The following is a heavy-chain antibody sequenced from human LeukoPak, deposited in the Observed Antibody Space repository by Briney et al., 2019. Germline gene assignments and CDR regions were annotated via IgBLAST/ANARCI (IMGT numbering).Heavy chain of an antibody. J-gene: IGHJ4*02. D-gene: IGHD2-2*01. CDR3: ARDPRYCSSTSCPPPPFDY. CDR1: GYTFTSYD. CDR2: MNPNSGNT. Sequence: ASVKVSCKASGYTFTSYDINWVRQATGQGLEWMGWMNPNSGNTSYAQKFQGRVTMTRDTSTSTVYMELSSLRSEDTAVYYCARDPRYCSSTSCPPPPFDYWGQGTLVTVSS. V-gene: IGHV1-8*01.